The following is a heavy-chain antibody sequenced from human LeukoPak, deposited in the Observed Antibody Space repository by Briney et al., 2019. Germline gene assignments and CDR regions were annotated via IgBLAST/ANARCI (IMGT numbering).Heavy chain of an antibody. CDR1: GGSIGSGDSY. J-gene: IGHJ4*02. CDR3: ARSIAALDY. CDR2: IYYSGST. V-gene: IGHV4-30-4*01. Sequence: SQTLSLTCTVSGGSIGSGDSYWSWIRQPPGKGLEWIGYIYYSGSTYYNPSLKSRVTKSVDTSKNQFSLKLSSVTAADTAVYYCARSIAALDYWGQGTLVTVSS. D-gene: IGHD6-25*01.